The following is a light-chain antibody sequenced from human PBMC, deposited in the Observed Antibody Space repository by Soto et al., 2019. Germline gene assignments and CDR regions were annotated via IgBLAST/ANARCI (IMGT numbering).Light chain of an antibody. Sequence: QSALTQPRSVSGSPGQSVTISWTGTSSDVGGYNFVSWYQQHPGKVPKLMIYDVSQRPSGVPDRFSGSKSGNKASLTISGLQAEDEADYYCCSYAGSYSLFGGGTKVTVL. CDR1: SSDVGGYNF. V-gene: IGLV2-11*01. J-gene: IGLJ2*01. CDR2: DVS. CDR3: CSYAGSYSL.